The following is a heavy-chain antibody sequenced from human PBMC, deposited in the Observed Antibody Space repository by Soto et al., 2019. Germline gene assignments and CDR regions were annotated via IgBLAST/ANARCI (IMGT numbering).Heavy chain of an antibody. CDR2: IYYSGST. V-gene: IGHV4-59*01. D-gene: IGHD3-10*01. Sequence: SATLSLTCTVSGGSISSYYWSWIRQPPGKGLEWIGYIYYSGSTNYNPSLKSRVTISVDTSKNQFSLKLSSVTAADTAVYYCARVDATGGSGSYYHYYYYGKDVWGQVTTVTVSS. J-gene: IGHJ6*02. CDR1: GGSISSYY. CDR3: ARVDATGGSGSYYHYYYYGKDV.